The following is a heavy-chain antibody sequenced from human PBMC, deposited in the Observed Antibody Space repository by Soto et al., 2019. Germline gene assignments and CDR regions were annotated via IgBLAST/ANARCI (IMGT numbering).Heavy chain of an antibody. CDR3: ARDREPVGDAFDI. J-gene: IGHJ3*02. CDR1: GDSVSSNSAA. Sequence: SQTLSLTCAISGDSVSSNSAAWNWIRQSPSGGLEWLGRTYYRSKWYNDYAVSVKSRITINPDTSKNQFSLQLNSVTPEDTAVYYCARDREPVGDAFDIWGQGTMVTVSS. V-gene: IGHV6-1*01. CDR2: TYYRSKWYN. D-gene: IGHD1-1*01.